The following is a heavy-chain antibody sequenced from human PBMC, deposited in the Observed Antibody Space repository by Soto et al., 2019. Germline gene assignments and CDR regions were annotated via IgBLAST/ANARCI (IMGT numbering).Heavy chain of an antibody. V-gene: IGHV4-31*03. CDR1: GGSISSGGYY. CDR2: IYHSGST. J-gene: IGHJ4*02. Sequence: SETLSLTCTVSGGSISSGGYYWSWIRQHPGKGLECIGYIYHSGSTYYNPSLKSRVTISVDTSKNQFSLKLSSVTAADTAVYYCARDLVTNYYDSSGPYSAYFDYWGQGTLVTVSS. CDR3: ARDLVTNYYDSSGPYSAYFDY. D-gene: IGHD3-22*01.